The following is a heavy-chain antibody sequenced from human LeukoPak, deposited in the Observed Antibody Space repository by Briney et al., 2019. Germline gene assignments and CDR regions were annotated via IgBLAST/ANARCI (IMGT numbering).Heavy chain of an antibody. D-gene: IGHD4-17*01. CDR1: GFTFSSYS. CDR2: ISSSSSYI. J-gene: IGHJ3*02. Sequence: GGSLRLSCAASGFTFSSYSMNWVRQAPGKGLEWVSSISSSSSYIYYADSVKGRFTISRDNAKDSLYLQMNSLRAEDTAVYYCARDSPDYGDYVAFDIWGQGTMVTVSS. CDR3: ARDSPDYGDYVAFDI. V-gene: IGHV3-21*01.